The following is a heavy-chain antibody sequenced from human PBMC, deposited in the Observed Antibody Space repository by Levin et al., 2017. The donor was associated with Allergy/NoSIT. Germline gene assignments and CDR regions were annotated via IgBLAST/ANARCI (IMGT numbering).Heavy chain of an antibody. J-gene: IGHJ6*03. CDR1: GFSVSSNY. CDR2: MYPGSST. CDR3: ARVVYGRGATIYTYYYMGV. D-gene: IGHD5-24*01. Sequence: GESLKISCAASGFSVSSNYMSWVRQPPGKGLEWVSVMYPGSSTYNADSVKGRFTISSDTSKNTLFLQMNNLSAEDTAVYYCARVVYGRGATIYTYYYMGVWGKGTTVTVAS. V-gene: IGHV3-66*01.